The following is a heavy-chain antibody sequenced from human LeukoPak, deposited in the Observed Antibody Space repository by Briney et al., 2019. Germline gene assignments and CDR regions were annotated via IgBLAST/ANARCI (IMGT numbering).Heavy chain of an antibody. CDR2: IYYSGST. CDR1: GGSISSSSYY. D-gene: IGHD2-21*01. Sequence: PSETLSLTCTVSGGSISSSSYYWGWIRQPPGKGLEWIGSIYYSGSTYYNPSLKSRVTISVDTSKNQFSLKLSSVTAADTAVYYCARLYSSHWWWLGWFDPWGQGTLVTVSS. V-gene: IGHV4-39*07. J-gene: IGHJ5*02. CDR3: ARLYSSHWWWLGWFDP.